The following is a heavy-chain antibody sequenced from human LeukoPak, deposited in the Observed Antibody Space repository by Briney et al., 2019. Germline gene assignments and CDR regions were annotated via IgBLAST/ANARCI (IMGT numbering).Heavy chain of an antibody. Sequence: GGSLRLSCAASGFTFSSYGMHWVRQAPGKGLEWVAVISYDGSNKYYADSVKGRFTISRDNSKNTLYLQMNSLRAEDTAVYYCATLTTDFDYWGQGTLVTVS. D-gene: IGHD4-11*01. CDR3: ATLTTDFDY. V-gene: IGHV3-30*03. CDR2: ISYDGSNK. J-gene: IGHJ4*02. CDR1: GFTFSSYG.